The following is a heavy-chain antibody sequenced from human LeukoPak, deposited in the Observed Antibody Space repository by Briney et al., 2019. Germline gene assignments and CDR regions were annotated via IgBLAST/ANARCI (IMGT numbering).Heavy chain of an antibody. CDR2: ISGSGGST. J-gene: IGHJ4*02. V-gene: IGHV3-23*01. CDR3: AKGTKPVMTIPDY. CDR1: GFIFSSYS. Sequence: GGSLRLSCVASGFIFSSYSMNWVRQAPGKGLEWVSAISGSGGSTYYADSVKGRFTISRDNSKNTLYLQMNSLRAEDTAVYYCAKGTKPVMTIPDYWGQGILVTVSS. D-gene: IGHD1/OR15-1a*01.